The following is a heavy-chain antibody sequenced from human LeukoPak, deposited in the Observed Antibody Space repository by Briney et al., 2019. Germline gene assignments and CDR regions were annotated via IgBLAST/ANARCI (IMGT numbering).Heavy chain of an antibody. CDR3: ARDGVPGSDAFDI. CDR2: INPNSGGT. Sequence: GASVKVSCKASGYTFTGYYMHWVRQAPGQGLEWMGWINPNSGGTNYAQKFQGRVTMTRDTSISAAYMELSRLRSDDTAVYYCARDGVPGSDAFDIWGQGTMVTVSS. V-gene: IGHV1-2*02. J-gene: IGHJ3*02. D-gene: IGHD1-14*01. CDR1: GYTFTGYY.